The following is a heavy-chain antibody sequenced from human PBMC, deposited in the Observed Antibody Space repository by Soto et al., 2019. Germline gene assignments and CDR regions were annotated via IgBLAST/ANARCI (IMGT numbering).Heavy chain of an antibody. Sequence: QVQLVQSGAEVKKPGASVKVSCRISGHTLTELSVHWVRQAPGKGLEWMGGFDPEDGEIIHAQKLQGRATMTEDTSAASAYMEVSSLTSEDTAVYYCVSGVTRSLQSPFDYWGQGTLVTVSS. CDR1: GHTLTELS. D-gene: IGHD3-16*01. J-gene: IGHJ4*02. V-gene: IGHV1-24*01. CDR2: FDPEDGEI. CDR3: VSGVTRSLQSPFDY.